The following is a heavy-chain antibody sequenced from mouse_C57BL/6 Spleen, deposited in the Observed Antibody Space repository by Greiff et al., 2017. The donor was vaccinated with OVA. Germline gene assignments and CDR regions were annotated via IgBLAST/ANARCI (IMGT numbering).Heavy chain of an antibody. CDR3: ARDWAWFAY. D-gene: IGHD4-1*01. Sequence: QVQPQPPGAEPGKPGASVKMSRQASGYTFTSYWITRVEPEPGPGLEWVGDIYPGSGSTNYNEKFKSKATLTVDTSSSTAYMQLSSLTSEDSAVYYCARDWAWFAYWGQGTLVTVSA. J-gene: IGHJ3*01. V-gene: IGHV1-55*01. CDR1: GYTFTSYW. CDR2: IYPGSGST.